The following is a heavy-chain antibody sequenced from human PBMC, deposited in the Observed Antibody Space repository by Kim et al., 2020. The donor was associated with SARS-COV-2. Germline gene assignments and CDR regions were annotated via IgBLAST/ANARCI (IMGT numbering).Heavy chain of an antibody. V-gene: IGHV3-30*04. CDR1: GFIFRNYR. D-gene: IGHD6-19*01. J-gene: IGHJ6*03. CDR2: ISPDGRNI. CDR3: TRDGEGGTTLAGDYHYM. Sequence: GGSLRLSCAASGFIFRNYRMNWVRQAPGKGLEWVAFISPDGRNIYYTDTVKGRFTISRDNSKNTLFVQMNSLRAEDTAVYYCTRDGEGGTTLAGDYHYM.